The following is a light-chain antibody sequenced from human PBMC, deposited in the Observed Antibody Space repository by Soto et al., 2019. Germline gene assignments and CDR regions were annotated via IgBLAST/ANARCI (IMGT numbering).Light chain of an antibody. V-gene: IGKV3-20*01. CDR2: GAS. CDR1: QTVSFSY. Sequence: EIVLTQSPGTLSLSPGDRATLPCRASQTVSFSYLAWYQQKPGQAPRLLIYGASSRATGIPDRFSGSESGTDFTLTISRLEPEDFAVYYCQQYGSSPLTFGGGTKVEIK. CDR3: QQYGSSPLT. J-gene: IGKJ4*01.